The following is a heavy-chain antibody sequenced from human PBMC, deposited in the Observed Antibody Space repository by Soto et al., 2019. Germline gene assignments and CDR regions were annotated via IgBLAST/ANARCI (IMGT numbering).Heavy chain of an antibody. D-gene: IGHD6-19*01. J-gene: IGHJ4*02. CDR1: GFTFSNYY. Sequence: GGSLRLSCGASGFTFSNYYMSWIRQAPGKGLEWVSYISSTGRTIYYADSVKGRFTVSRDNAQNSLSLKLNGLRVEDTAVYYCARSYSSGWEFDYWGQGTQVTVSS. CDR2: ISSTGRTI. CDR3: ARSYSSGWEFDY. V-gene: IGHV3-11*01.